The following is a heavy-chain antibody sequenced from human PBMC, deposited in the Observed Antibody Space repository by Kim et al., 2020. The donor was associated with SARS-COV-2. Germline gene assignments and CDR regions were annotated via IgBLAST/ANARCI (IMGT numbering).Heavy chain of an antibody. CDR3: AKAKEIRYFGPDFFDY. CDR2: IVWDASST. D-gene: IGHD3-9*01. V-gene: IGHV3-43*01. J-gene: IGHJ4*02. Sequence: GGSLRLSCAASGFTFDDYTMHWVRQAPGKGLEWVSLIVWDASSTYYADSLKGRFTVSRDNSKNSLYLQMNSLRTEDTALYYCAKAKEIRYFGPDFFDYWGQGTLVTVSS. CDR1: GFTFDDYT.